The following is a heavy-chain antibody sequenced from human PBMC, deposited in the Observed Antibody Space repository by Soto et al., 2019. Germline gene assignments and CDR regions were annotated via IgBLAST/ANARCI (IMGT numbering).Heavy chain of an antibody. V-gene: IGHV3-21*01. CDR1: GFTFSSYS. CDR2: ISSSSSYI. CDR3: ARVQQQIKGASDY. Sequence: GGSLRLSCAASGFTFSSYSMNWVRQAPGKGLEWVSSISSSSSYIYYADSVKGRFTISRDNAKNSLYLQMNSLRAEDTAVYYCARVQQQIKGASDYWGQGTLVTVSS. J-gene: IGHJ4*02. D-gene: IGHD6-13*01.